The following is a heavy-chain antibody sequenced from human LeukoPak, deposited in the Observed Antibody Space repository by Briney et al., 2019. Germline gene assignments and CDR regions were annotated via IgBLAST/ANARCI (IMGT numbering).Heavy chain of an antibody. D-gene: IGHD2-2*01. J-gene: IGHJ5*02. CDR3: AREVPAGNWFDP. CDR2: IIPIFGTA. Sequence: ASVKVSCTASGGTFSSYAISWVRQAPGQGLEWMGGIIPIFGTANYAQKFQGRVTITTDESTSTAYLELSSLRSEDTAVYYCAREVPAGNWFDPWGQGTLVTVSS. CDR1: GGTFSSYA. V-gene: IGHV1-69*05.